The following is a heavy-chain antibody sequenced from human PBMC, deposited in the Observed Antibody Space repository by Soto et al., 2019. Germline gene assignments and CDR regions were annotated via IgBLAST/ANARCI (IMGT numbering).Heavy chain of an antibody. CDR2: FIPIFGTL. J-gene: IGHJ1*01. CDR3: ARFEQLVLH. CDR1: GGTFSNFA. D-gene: IGHD6-13*01. V-gene: IGHV1-69*01. Sequence: QVQLVQSGAEVKKPGSSVKVSCKASGGTFSNFAISWVRQAPGQGLEWMGGFIPIFGTLNYAQRFQGRLTISADESTSTAYMYLSRLISEVTAVYYCARFEQLVLHWGQGTLVTVSS.